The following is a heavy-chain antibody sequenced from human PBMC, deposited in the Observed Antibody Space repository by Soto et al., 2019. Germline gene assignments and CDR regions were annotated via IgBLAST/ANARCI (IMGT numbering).Heavy chain of an antibody. D-gene: IGHD6-13*01. CDR2: IYYSGST. CDR3: VRRHVSATGIDWFDP. Sequence: PSETLSLTCTVSGGSISSYYWSCVRQPPGKGLEWIGYIYYSGSTNYNPSLKSRVTRDTSASTAYMELSSLRSEDTAVYYCVRRHVSATGIDWFDPWGQGTLVTVSS. J-gene: IGHJ5*02. CDR1: GGSISSYY. V-gene: IGHV4-59*03.